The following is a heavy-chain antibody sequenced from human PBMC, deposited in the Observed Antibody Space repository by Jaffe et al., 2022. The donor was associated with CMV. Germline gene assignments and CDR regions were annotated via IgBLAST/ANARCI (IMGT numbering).Heavy chain of an antibody. CDR2: ISGSGGST. CDR3: AKVGSSGWFEDGGTPPRAFDY. J-gene: IGHJ4*02. D-gene: IGHD6-19*01. Sequence: EVQLLESGGGLVQPGGSLRLSCAASGFTFSSYAMSWVRQAPGKGLEWVSAISGSGGSTYYADSVKGRFTISRDNSKNTLYLQMNSLRAEDTAVYYCAKVGSSGWFEDGGTPPRAFDYWGQGTLVTVSS. CDR1: GFTFSSYA. V-gene: IGHV3-23*01.